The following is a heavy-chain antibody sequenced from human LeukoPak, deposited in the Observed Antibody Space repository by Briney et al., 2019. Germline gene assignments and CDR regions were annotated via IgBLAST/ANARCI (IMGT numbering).Heavy chain of an antibody. Sequence: RGSLRLSCAASGFTFSDYYMSWIRQAPGKGLEWVSYISSSGSTIYQADSVKGRFTISRDNAKNSLYLQMNSLRAEDTAVYYCARDRYGSGSYYNWYFDLWGRSTLVTVSS. CDR3: ARDRYGSGSYYNWYFDL. V-gene: IGHV3-11*01. CDR2: ISSSGSTI. D-gene: IGHD3-10*01. CDR1: GFTFSDYY. J-gene: IGHJ2*01.